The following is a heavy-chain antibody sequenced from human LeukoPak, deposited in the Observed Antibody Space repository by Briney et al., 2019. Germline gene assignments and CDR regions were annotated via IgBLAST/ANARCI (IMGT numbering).Heavy chain of an antibody. CDR3: AKGPLSRGTIFQKPHYFDY. CDR1: GFTFSSYA. CDR2: IGGSGGST. J-gene: IGHJ4*02. V-gene: IGHV3-23*01. D-gene: IGHD3-9*01. Sequence: PGGSLRLSCAASGFTFSSYAMSWVRQAPGKGLEWVSAIGGSGGSTYYADSVKGRFTISRGNSKNTLYLQMNSLRAEDTAVYYCAKGPLSRGTIFQKPHYFDYWGQGTLVTVSS.